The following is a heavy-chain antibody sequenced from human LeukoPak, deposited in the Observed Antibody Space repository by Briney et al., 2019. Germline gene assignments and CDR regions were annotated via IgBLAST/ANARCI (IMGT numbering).Heavy chain of an antibody. D-gene: IGHD3-10*01. CDR3: AKVMGRRLLWFGDGNYFDY. V-gene: IGHV3-30*18. CDR1: GFSFSSYG. CDR2: ISYDGSYK. Sequence: PGGSLRLSCAASGFSFSSYGMHWVREAPGKGLEWVAVISYDGSYKYYSDSVRGRFTISRDNSKNTLYLQMNSLRAEDTAVYYCAKVMGRRLLWFGDGNYFDYWGQGTLVTVSS. J-gene: IGHJ4*02.